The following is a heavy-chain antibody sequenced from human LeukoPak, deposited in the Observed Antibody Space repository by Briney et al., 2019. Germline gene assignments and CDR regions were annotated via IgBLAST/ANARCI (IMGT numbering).Heavy chain of an antibody. Sequence: SETLSPACTVSGGSISSSSYYCGWIRQPAGKGLEWIGSIYYSGSTYYNPSLKSRVTISVDTSKNQFSLTLSSVTAADTAVYYCARGPDIVLMVYATNWFDPWGQGTLVTVSS. CDR1: GGSISSSSYY. CDR3: ARGPDIVLMVYATNWFDP. CDR2: IYYSGST. D-gene: IGHD2-8*01. V-gene: IGHV4-39*07. J-gene: IGHJ5*02.